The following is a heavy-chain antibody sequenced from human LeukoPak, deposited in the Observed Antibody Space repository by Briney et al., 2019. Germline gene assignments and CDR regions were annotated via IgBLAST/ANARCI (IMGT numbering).Heavy chain of an antibody. V-gene: IGHV4-38-2*01. J-gene: IGHJ4*02. CDR2: IYHSGST. D-gene: IGHD5-24*01. CDR1: GYSISSGYY. CDR3: ARAPEMATIREFDY. Sequence: PSETLSLTCAVSGYSISSGYYWGWIRQPPGKRLEWIVSIYHSGSTYYNPSLKSRVTISVDTSKNQFSLKLSSVTAADTAVYYCARAPEMATIREFDYWGQGTLVTVSS.